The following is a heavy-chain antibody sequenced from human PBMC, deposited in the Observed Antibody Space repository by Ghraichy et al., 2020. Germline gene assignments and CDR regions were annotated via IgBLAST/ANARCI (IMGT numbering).Heavy chain of an antibody. Sequence: SGPTLVKPTQTLTLTCTFSGFSLSTSGMCVSWIRQPPGKALEWLARIDWDDDKYYSTSLKTRLTISKDTSKNQVVLTMTNMDPVDTATYYCAREKKFYDFWRLGVGYFDLWGRGTLVTVSS. CDR1: GFSLSTSGMC. V-gene: IGHV2-70*11. D-gene: IGHD3-3*01. CDR3: AREKKFYDFWRLGVGYFDL. J-gene: IGHJ2*01. CDR2: IDWDDDK.